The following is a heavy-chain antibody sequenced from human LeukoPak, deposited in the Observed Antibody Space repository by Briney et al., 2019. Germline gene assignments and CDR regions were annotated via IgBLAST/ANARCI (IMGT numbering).Heavy chain of an antibody. CDR1: GFTFSSYS. Sequence: PGGSLRLSCAASGFTFSSYSMNWVRQAPGKGLEWVSSISSSSSYIYYADSVKGRFTISRDNAKNSLCLQMNSLRAEDTAVYYCARKVVPAAIWYYFDYWGQGTLVTVSS. V-gene: IGHV3-21*01. CDR3: ARKVVPAAIWYYFDY. CDR2: ISSSSSYI. D-gene: IGHD2-2*01. J-gene: IGHJ4*02.